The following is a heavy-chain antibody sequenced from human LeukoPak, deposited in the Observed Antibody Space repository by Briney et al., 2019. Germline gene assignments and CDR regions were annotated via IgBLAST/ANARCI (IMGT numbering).Heavy chain of an antibody. D-gene: IGHD5-18*01. J-gene: IGHJ3*02. Sequence: GVSLRISCKGYVCRFTSGWIGWVRQMPGKVMEWMGIIYPGDSDTRYSPSFQGQVTISADKSISTAYLQWSSLKASDTAMYYCARPRVDTAMNDAFDIWGQGTMVTVSS. CDR2: IYPGDSDT. V-gene: IGHV5-51*01. CDR1: VCRFTSGW. CDR3: ARPRVDTAMNDAFDI.